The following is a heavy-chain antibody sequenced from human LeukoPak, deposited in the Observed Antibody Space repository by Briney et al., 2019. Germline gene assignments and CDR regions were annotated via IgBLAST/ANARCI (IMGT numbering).Heavy chain of an antibody. Sequence: SETLSLTCAVSGYSISSGYYWGWIRQPPGKGLEWIGSIHHSGSTYSNPSLKSRVTISVDTSKTQFSLKLSSVTAADTAVYYCAINLWFGELPTYWGQGTLVTVSS. CDR1: GYSISSGYY. V-gene: IGHV4-38-2*01. D-gene: IGHD3-10*01. CDR3: AINLWFGELPTY. CDR2: IHHSGST. J-gene: IGHJ4*02.